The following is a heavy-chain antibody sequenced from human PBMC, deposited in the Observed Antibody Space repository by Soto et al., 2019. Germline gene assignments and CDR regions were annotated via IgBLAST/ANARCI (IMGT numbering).Heavy chain of an antibody. Sequence: QMQLVESGGGVVQPGRSLRLSCAASGFTFSSYGMHWVRQAPGKGLEWVAVIWYDGSNKYYADAVKGRFTISRDNSKNTLYLQMNSLRAEDTAVYYCARDIRSVWLQPYGGVDYWGKGTLVTVSS. V-gene: IGHV3-33*01. J-gene: IGHJ4*02. CDR1: GFTFSSYG. CDR3: ARDIRSVWLQPYGGVDY. D-gene: IGHD4-17*01. CDR2: IWYDGSNK.